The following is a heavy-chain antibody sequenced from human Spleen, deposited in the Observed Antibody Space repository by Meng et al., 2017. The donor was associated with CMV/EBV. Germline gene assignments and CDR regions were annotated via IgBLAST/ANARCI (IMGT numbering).Heavy chain of an antibody. CDR1: GSTFTGYY. V-gene: IGHV1-2*02. D-gene: IGHD2-2*01. CDR3: ARGVVVPAANLWFDP. CDR2: INPNSGGT. Sequence: SGSTFTGYYMHWVRQAPGQGLEWMGWINPNSGGTNYAQKFQGRVTMTRDTSISTAYMELSRLRSDDTAVYYCARGVVVPAANLWFDPWGQGTLVTVSS. J-gene: IGHJ5*02.